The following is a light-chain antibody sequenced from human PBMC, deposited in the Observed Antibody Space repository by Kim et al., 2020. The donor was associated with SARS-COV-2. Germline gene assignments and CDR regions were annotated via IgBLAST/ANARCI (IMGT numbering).Light chain of an antibody. CDR3: QQRSNWPPV. Sequence: LSPRERATLSCRASQSVSSYLAWYQQKPGQAPRLLIYDASNRATGIPARFSGSGSGTDFTLTISSLEPEDFAVYYCQQRSNWPPVFGPGTKVDIK. J-gene: IGKJ3*01. CDR1: QSVSSY. CDR2: DAS. V-gene: IGKV3-11*01.